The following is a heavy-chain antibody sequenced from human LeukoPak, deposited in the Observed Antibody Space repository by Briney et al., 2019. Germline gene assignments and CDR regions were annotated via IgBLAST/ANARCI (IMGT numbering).Heavy chain of an antibody. CDR3: ASSMGDSSSWYGYYYYYYMDV. D-gene: IGHD6-13*01. J-gene: IGHJ6*03. Sequence: GGSLRLSCAASGFTFSSYSMNWVRQAPGKGLEWVSSISSSSYIHYADSVKGRFTISRDNAKNSLYLQMNSLRAEDTAVYYCASSMGDSSSWYGYYYYYYMDVWGKGTTVTISS. CDR1: GFTFSSYS. V-gene: IGHV3-21*01. CDR2: ISSSSYI.